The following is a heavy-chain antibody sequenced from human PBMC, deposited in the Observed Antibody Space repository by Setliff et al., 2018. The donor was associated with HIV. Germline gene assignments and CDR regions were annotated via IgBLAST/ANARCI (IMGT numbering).Heavy chain of an antibody. CDR3: ARLRITMIMMLNYFDY. Sequence: SETLSLTCTVSGGSISSGSHSWSWIRQPAGKGLEWIGHIYTSRSSNYNPSLKSRVTMSVDTSKNQFSLRLTSVTAADTAVYFCARLRITMIMMLNYFDYWGQGTLVTVSS. V-gene: IGHV4-61*09. D-gene: IGHD3-22*01. J-gene: IGHJ4*02. CDR2: IYTSRSS. CDR1: GGSISSGSHS.